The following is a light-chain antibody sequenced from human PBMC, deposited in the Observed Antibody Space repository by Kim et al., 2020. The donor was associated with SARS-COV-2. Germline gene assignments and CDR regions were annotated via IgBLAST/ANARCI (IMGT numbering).Light chain of an antibody. CDR3: QKYDIAPYS. J-gene: IGKJ2*03. V-gene: IGKV1-27*01. CDR1: QDISTY. CDR2: AAS. Sequence: ASVGDRGTITCRARQDISTYLAWYQQMPGTVPKLLIYAASTLDSGVPSRFVGSGSGTDFTLTITSLQSDDIATYYCQKYDIAPYSFGQGTKLEI.